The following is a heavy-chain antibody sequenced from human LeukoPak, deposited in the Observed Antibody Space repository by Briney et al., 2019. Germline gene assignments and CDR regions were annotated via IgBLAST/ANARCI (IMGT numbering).Heavy chain of an antibody. D-gene: IGHD3-3*01. V-gene: IGHV4-31*03. Sequence: SETLSLTCTVSGGSISSGGYYWSWIRQHPGKGLEWIGYIYYSGSTYYNPSLKSRVTISVDTSKNQFSLKLSSVTAADTAEYYCARGFLESYYYYYGMDVWGQGTTVTVSS. CDR2: IYYSGST. CDR3: ARGFLESYYYYYGMDV. CDR1: GGSISSGGYY. J-gene: IGHJ6*02.